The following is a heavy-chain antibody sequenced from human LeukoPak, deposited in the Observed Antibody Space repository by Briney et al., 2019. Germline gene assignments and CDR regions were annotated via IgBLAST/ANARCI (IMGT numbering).Heavy chain of an antibody. J-gene: IGHJ5*02. CDR2: IYSGGST. D-gene: IGHD6-13*01. V-gene: IGHV3-53*01. CDR1: GFTVSSNY. CDR3: AKEKVLATVGTVGFDP. Sequence: GGSLRLSCAASGFTVSSNYMSWVRQAPGKGLEWVSVIYSGGSTYYADSVKGRFTISRDNAKNSLYLQINSLRAEDTAVYYCAKEKVLATVGTVGFDPWGQGTLVTVSS.